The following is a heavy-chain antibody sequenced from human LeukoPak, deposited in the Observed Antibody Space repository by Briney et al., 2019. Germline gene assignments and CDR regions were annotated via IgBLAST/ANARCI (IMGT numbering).Heavy chain of an antibody. V-gene: IGHV4-34*01. Sequence: PSETLSLTCAVYGGSFSGYYWSWIRQPPGKGLEWIGEINHSGSTNYNPSLKSRVTISVDTSKNQFSLKLSSVTAADTAVYYCARFAHPQGESRGYHGDYWGQGTLVTVSS. D-gene: IGHD3-22*01. J-gene: IGHJ4*02. CDR2: INHSGST. CDR1: GGSFSGYY. CDR3: ARFAHPQGESRGYHGDY.